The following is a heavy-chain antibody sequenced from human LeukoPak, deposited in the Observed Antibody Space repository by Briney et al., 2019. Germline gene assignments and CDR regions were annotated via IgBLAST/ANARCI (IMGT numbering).Heavy chain of an antibody. J-gene: IGHJ4*02. D-gene: IGHD4/OR15-4a*01. CDR3: ATYPGTMVPGGY. Sequence: ASVKVSCKASGYTFTSYGISWVRQAPGQGLEWMGWISAYNGNTNYAQKFQGRVTMTEDTSTDTAYMELSSLRSEDTAVYYCATYPGTMVPGGYWGQGTLVTVSS. CDR2: ISAYNGNT. V-gene: IGHV1-18*01. CDR1: GYTFTSYG.